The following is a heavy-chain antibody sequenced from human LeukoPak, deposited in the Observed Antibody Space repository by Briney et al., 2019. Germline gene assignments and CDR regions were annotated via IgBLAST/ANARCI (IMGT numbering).Heavy chain of an antibody. CDR3: ARGGGRGTGLGYYFDY. CDR2: IYHSGST. V-gene: IGHV4-38-2*02. Sequence: SETLSLTCTVSGYSISSGYYWGWIRQPPGKGLEWIGSIYHSGSTYYNPSLKSRVTISVDTSKNQFSLKLSSVTAADTAVYYCARGGGRGTGLGYYFDYWGQGTLVTVSS. D-gene: IGHD7-27*01. CDR1: GYSISSGYY. J-gene: IGHJ4*02.